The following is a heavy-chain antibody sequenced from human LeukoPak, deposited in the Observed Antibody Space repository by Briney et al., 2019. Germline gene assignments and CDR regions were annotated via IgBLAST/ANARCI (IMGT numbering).Heavy chain of an antibody. CDR1: GYTLTGYY. Sequence: ASVKVSCKASGYTLTGYYMHWVRQAPGQGLEWMGWINPNSGGTNYAQKFQGRVTMTRDTSISTAYMELSRLRSDDTAVYYCAKQYSSGWYYFDYWGQGTLVTVSS. CDR3: AKQYSSGWYYFDY. D-gene: IGHD6-19*01. CDR2: INPNSGGT. V-gene: IGHV1-2*02. J-gene: IGHJ4*02.